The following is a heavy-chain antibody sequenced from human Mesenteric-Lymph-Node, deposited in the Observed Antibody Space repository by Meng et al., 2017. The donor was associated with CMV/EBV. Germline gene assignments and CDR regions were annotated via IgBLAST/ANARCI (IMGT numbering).Heavy chain of an antibody. D-gene: IGHD3-22*01. CDR1: GFTFRSYG. CDR3: AKDRQTYYDDSFGYYLHY. Sequence: GGSLRLSCAASGFTFRSYGMHWVRQAPGKGLEWVSFIQYDGSDKYHADSVKGRFTISRDNSKNTLYLQLNSLRAEDTAVYYCAKDRQTYYDDSFGYYLHYWGQGTLVTVSS. J-gene: IGHJ4*02. V-gene: IGHV3-30*02. CDR2: IQYDGSDK.